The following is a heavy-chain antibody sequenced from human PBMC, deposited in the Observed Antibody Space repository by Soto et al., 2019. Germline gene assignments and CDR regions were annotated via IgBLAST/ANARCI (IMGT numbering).Heavy chain of an antibody. J-gene: IGHJ6*02. D-gene: IGHD7-27*01. CDR1: GFTFTSSA. CDR3: ARRTGGV. CDR2: IVVGSGNT. Sequence: SVKVSCKASGFTFTSSAVQWVRQARGQRLEWIGWIVVGSGNTNYADSVKGRFTISRDDAQNSLYLQMSSLRVEDTAVYYCARRTGGVWGQGTTVTVSS. V-gene: IGHV1-58*01.